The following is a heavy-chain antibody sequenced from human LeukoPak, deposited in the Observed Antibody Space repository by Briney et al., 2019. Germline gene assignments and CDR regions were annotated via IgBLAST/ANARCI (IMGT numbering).Heavy chain of an antibody. J-gene: IGHJ4*02. D-gene: IGHD4-11*01. CDR1: GGSISSGGYS. Sequence: KPSETLSLTCTVSGGSISSGGYSWSWIRQHPGKGLEWIGYIYYSGSTYYNPSLKSRVTISVDTSKNQFSLKLSSVTAADTAVYYCAREYSNLNYFDYWGQGTLVTVSS. V-gene: IGHV4-31*03. CDR2: IYYSGST. CDR3: AREYSNLNYFDY.